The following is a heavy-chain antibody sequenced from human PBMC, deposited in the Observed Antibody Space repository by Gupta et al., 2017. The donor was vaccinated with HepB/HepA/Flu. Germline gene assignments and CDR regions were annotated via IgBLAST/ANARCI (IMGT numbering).Heavy chain of an antibody. Sequence: QVQLQESGPGLVKPLETLSLTCTVSGGSISSYYWSWIRQPPGKGREWVGYIYYSGSTNYNPSLKSRVTISVDTSKNQFSLKLSSVTAADTAVYYCATTYGSGRRWFDPWGQGTLVTVSS. CDR2: IYYSGST. V-gene: IGHV4-59*08. D-gene: IGHD3-10*01. CDR1: GGSISSYY. CDR3: ATTYGSGRRWFDP. J-gene: IGHJ5*02.